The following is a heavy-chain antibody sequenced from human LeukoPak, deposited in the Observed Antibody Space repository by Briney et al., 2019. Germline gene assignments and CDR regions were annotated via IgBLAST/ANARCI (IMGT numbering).Heavy chain of an antibody. Sequence: PGGSLRLSCAASGFTFSSFTMNWVRQAPGKGLEWVSTISSRSDYIYYADSVKGRFTISRDNAKNSVYLQMNSLRAEDAAVYYXXXXXXXXXXXXTGFRGEFDSWGQGALVIVSS. CDR2: ISSRSDYI. J-gene: IGHJ4*02. CDR3: XXXXXXXXXXXTGFRGEFDS. V-gene: IGHV3-21*01. D-gene: IGHD1-1*01. CDR1: GFTFSSFT.